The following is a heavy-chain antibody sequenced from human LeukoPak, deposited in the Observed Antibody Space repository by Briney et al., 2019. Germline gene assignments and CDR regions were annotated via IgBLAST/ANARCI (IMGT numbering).Heavy chain of an antibody. J-gene: IGHJ3*02. CDR1: GFTFSSYS. D-gene: IGHD5-18*01. CDR2: ISSSSSYI. CDR3: AKDYLTAMVKWNDAFDI. Sequence: GGSLRLSCAASGFTFSSYSMNWVRQAPGKGLEWVSSISSSSSYIYYADSVKGRFTISRDNAKNTLYLQMNSLRAEDTAVYYCAKDYLTAMVKWNDAFDIWGQGTMVTVSS. V-gene: IGHV3-21*04.